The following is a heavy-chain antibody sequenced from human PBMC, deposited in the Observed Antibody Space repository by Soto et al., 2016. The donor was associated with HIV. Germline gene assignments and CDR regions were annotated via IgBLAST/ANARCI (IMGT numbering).Heavy chain of an antibody. CDR2: IYYTGST. V-gene: IGHV4-31*03. D-gene: IGHD3-16*01. Sequence: QVQLQESGPGLVKPSQTLSLTCTVSGGSINSVNYYWSWIRQHPGKGLEWIGYIYYTGSTYYNPSLKSRVTISLDTSKNQFSLKLSSVTAADTAVYYCARVGVLTRGGPKTWFDPWGQGTLVTVSS. J-gene: IGHJ5*02. CDR3: ARVGVLTRGGPKTWFDP. CDR1: GGSINSVNYY.